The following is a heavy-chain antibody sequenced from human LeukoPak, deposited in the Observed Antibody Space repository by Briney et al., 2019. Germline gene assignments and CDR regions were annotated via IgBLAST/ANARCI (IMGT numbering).Heavy chain of an antibody. J-gene: IGHJ4*02. CDR3: VRDRGNFDY. Sequence: TSETLSLTCAVYGGSFSGYYWSWIRQPPGKGLEWIGKINHSGSTNYNPSLKSRVTISVDTSKNQFSLKLSSVTAADTAVYYCVRDRGNFDYWGQGTLVTVSS. CDR2: INHSGST. CDR1: GGSFSGYY. V-gene: IGHV4-34*01.